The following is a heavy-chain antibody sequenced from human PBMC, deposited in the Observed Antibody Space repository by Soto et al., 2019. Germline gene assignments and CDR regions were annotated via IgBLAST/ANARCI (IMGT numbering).Heavy chain of an antibody. J-gene: IGHJ4*02. CDR1: GYTFTGYY. D-gene: IGHD3-10*01. V-gene: IGHV1-2*04. Sequence: ASVKVSCKASGYTFTGYYMHWVRQAPGQGLEWMGWINPNSGGTNYAQKFQGWVTMTRDTSISTAYMELSRLRSDDTAVYYCARGGRCCGVNVFVDFDYWGQGTLVTVSS. CDR3: ARGGRCCGVNVFVDFDY. CDR2: INPNSGGT.